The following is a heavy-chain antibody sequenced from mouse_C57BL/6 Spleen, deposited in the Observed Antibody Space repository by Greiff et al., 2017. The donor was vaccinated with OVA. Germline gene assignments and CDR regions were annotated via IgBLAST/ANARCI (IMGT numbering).Heavy chain of an antibody. CDR1: GYTFTSYW. J-gene: IGHJ3*01. V-gene: IGHV1-7*01. CDR2: INPSSGYT. CDR3: ANYYGSSPAWFAY. D-gene: IGHD1-1*01. Sequence: VQLQQSGAELAKPGASVKLSCKASGYTFTSYWMHWVKRRPGQGLEWIGYINPSSGYTKYNQKFKDKATLTADKSSSTAYMQLSSLTYEDSAVYYCANYYGSSPAWFAYWGQGTLVTVSA.